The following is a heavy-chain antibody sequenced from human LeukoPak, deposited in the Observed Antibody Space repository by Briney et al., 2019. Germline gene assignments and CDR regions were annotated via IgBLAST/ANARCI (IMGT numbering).Heavy chain of an antibody. V-gene: IGHV3-73*01. CDR1: GFTFSGSA. D-gene: IGHD3-3*01. Sequence: GGSLKLSCAASGFTFSGSAMHWVRQASGKGLEWVGRIRSKANSYATAYAASVKGRFTISRDDSKNTAYLQMNSLKTEDTAVYYCTTDFPDLRFLEWLSFFDYWGQGTLVTVSS. CDR3: TTDFPDLRFLEWLSFFDY. J-gene: IGHJ4*02. CDR2: IRSKANSYAT.